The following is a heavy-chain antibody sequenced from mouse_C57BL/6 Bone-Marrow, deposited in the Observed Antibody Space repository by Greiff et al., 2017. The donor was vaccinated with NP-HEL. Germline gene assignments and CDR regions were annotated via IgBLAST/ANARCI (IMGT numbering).Heavy chain of an antibody. CDR1: GYTFTSYD. V-gene: IGHV1-85*01. CDR3: ARKAQATYYAMDY. CDR2: IYPRDGST. J-gene: IGHJ4*01. D-gene: IGHD3-2*02. Sequence: QVTLKESGPELVKPGASVKLSCKASGYTFTSYDINWVKQRPGQGLEWIGWIYPRDGSTKYNEKFKGKATLTVDTSSSTAYMELHSLTSEDSAVYFCARKAQATYYAMDYWGQGTSVTVSS.